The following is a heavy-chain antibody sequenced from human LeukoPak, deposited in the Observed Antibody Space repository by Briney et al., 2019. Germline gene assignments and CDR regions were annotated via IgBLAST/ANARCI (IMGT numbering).Heavy chain of an antibody. CDR1: GYTFTSYG. J-gene: IGHJ4*02. CDR3: ARGSSGYYSPLGIDY. Sequence: ASVQVSCKASGYTFTSYGISSVRQAPGQGLECMGWISAYNGNTNYAQKLQGRVTMTTDTSTSTAYMELRSLRSDDTAVYYCARGSSGYYSPLGIDYWGQGTLVTVSS. D-gene: IGHD3-22*01. CDR2: ISAYNGNT. V-gene: IGHV1-18*01.